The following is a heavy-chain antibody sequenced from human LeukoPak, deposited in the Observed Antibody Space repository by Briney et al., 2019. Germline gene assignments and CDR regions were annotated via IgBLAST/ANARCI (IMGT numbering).Heavy chain of an antibody. CDR3: ARGVTVNWFDP. CDR2: IDHSGTI. CDR1: GYSISSDYY. J-gene: IGHJ5*02. D-gene: IGHD3-10*01. Sequence: SETLSLTCTVSGYSISSDYYWGWIRQPPGKGLEWIGSIDHSGTIYYNPSLKSRVTISVDTSKNQFSLKLSSVTAADTAVYYCARGVTVNWFDPWGQGTLVTVSS. V-gene: IGHV4-38-2*02.